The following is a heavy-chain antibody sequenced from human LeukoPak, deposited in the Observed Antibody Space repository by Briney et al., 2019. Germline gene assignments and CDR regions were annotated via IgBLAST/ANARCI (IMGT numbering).Heavy chain of an antibody. CDR1: GYTFTSYG. J-gene: IGHJ5*02. D-gene: IGHD6-13*01. CDR2: ISAYNGNT. Sequence: ASVKVSCKASGYTFTSYGITWVRQAPGQGLEWMGWISAYNGNTNYAQKLQGRVTMTTDTSTSTAYMELRSLRSDDTAVYYCAREPPLLAAAGSPGWSWFDPWGQGTLVTVSS. V-gene: IGHV1-18*01. CDR3: AREPPLLAAAGSPGWSWFDP.